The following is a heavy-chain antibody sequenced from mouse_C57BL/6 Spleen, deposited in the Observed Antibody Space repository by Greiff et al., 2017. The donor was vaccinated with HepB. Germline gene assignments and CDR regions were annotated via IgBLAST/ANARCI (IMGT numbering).Heavy chain of an antibody. Sequence: VQLQQPGAELVKPGASVKLSCKASGYTFTSYWMHWVKQRPGQGLEWIGMIHPNSGSTNYNEKFKSKATLTVDKSSSTAYMQLSSLTSEDSAVYYCARWRNNGYGYMDYWGQGTSVTVSS. J-gene: IGHJ4*01. CDR1: GYTFTSYW. V-gene: IGHV1-64*01. D-gene: IGHD2-2*01. CDR2: IHPNSGST. CDR3: ARWRNNGYGYMDY.